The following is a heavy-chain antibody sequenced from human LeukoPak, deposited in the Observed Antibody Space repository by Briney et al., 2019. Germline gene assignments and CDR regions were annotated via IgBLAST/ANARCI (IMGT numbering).Heavy chain of an antibody. CDR2: IIPIFGTA. J-gene: IGHJ6*03. V-gene: IGHV1-69*01. CDR1: GGTFSSYA. D-gene: IGHD3-3*01. CDR3: ARGIFGVVPDYYYMDV. Sequence: SVKVSCKASGGTFSSYAISWVRQAPGQGLEWMGGIIPIFGTANYAQKFQGRVTITADESTSTAYMELSSLRSEDTAVYYCARGIFGVVPDYYYMDVWGKGTTVTVSS.